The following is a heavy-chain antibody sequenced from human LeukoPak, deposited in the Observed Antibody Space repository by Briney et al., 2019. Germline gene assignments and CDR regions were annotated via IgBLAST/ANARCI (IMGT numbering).Heavy chain of an antibody. Sequence: GGSLRLSCAASGFTFSSYPMSWVRQAPGKGLEWISTISGSGSETNYADSVKGRLTISRDNSKNTLYLQMSSLRVEDTAVYYCVKSSSAWYMGVGDYLGQGTLVTVSS. J-gene: IGHJ4*02. D-gene: IGHD6-19*01. CDR2: ISGSGSET. V-gene: IGHV3-23*01. CDR3: VKSSSAWYMGVGDY. CDR1: GFTFSSYP.